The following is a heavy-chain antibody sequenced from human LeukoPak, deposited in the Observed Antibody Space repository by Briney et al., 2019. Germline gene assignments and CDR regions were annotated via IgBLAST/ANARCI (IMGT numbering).Heavy chain of an antibody. CDR2: INHSGST. Sequence: PSETLSLTCAVYGASFSGNYWGWIRQPPGKGLEWIGEINHSGSTNYNPSLKSRVTISVDTSKNQFSLKLSSVTAADTAVYYCAGGYCSGGSCYSGISYFDYWGQGTLVTVSS. J-gene: IGHJ4*02. CDR1: GASFSGNY. CDR3: AGGYCSGGSCYSGISYFDY. V-gene: IGHV4-34*01. D-gene: IGHD2-15*01.